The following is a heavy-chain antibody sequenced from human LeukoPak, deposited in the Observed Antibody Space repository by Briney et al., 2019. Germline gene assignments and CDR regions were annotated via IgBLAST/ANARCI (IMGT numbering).Heavy chain of an antibody. V-gene: IGHV1-2*02. CDR3: ARDPHCSGGSCYSYSWNY. D-gene: IGHD2-15*01. Sequence: ASVKVSCKASGYTFTGYYMHWVRQAPGQGLEWMGWINPNSGGTNYAQKFQGRVTMTRDTSISTAYMELSRLRSDDTAVYYCARDPHCSGGSCYSYSWNYWGQGTLVTVSS. CDR1: GYTFTGYY. J-gene: IGHJ4*02. CDR2: INPNSGGT.